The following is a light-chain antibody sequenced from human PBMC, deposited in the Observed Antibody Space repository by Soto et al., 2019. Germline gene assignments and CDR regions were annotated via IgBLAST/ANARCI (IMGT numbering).Light chain of an antibody. CDR2: KGT. CDR1: SGDVGAYNS. V-gene: IGLV2-23*01. J-gene: IGLJ1*01. CDR3: CSSAPESTYV. Sequence: QSVLAQPASVSGSHGQSITISCTGTSGDVGAYNSVSWYQQHPHKAPQVIIYKGTQRPSGVSNRFSGSTSGNAASLTISGLQADDEADYFCCSSAPESTYVFGTGTKVTVL.